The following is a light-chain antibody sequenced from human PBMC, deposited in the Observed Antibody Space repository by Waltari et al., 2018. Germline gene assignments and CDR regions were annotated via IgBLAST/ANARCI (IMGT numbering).Light chain of an antibody. J-gene: IGLJ2*01. V-gene: IGLV2-23*02. CDR1: NSDIGYYSA. Sequence: QAAPTQSPSVSGSAGQSVTISCTGANSDIGYYSAVSWYQQYPGKATKLMSYDVNKRPSGVSDRFSGSKSGNTASLTISGLQPEDEADYYCGSYAGSGTWVFGGGTRLTVL. CDR3: GSYAGSGTWV. CDR2: DVN.